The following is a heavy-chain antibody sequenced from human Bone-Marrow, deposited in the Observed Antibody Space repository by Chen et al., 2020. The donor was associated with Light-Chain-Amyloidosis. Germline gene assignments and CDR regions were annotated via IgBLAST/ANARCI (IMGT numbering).Heavy chain of an antibody. CDR3: ARRRDGYNFDY. D-gene: IGHD5-12*01. CDR1: GYTFPNYW. CDR2: IYPDDSDA. J-gene: IGHJ4*02. V-gene: IGHV5-51*01. Sequence: EVQLEQSGPEVKKPGESLKISCKGSGYTFPNYWIGWVRQMPGKGLEWMEVIYPDDSDARYSPSFEGQVTISADKSITTAYLQWRSLKASDTAMYYCARRRDGYNFDYWGQGTRVTVSS.